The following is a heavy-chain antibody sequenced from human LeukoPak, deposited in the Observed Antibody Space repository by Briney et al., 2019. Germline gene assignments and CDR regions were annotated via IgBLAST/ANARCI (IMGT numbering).Heavy chain of an antibody. J-gene: IGHJ3*02. V-gene: IGHV3-53*01. CDR1: GFTVSSNY. CDR3: ARGKYYDFWSGYYTGSHAFDI. D-gene: IGHD3-3*01. Sequence: GGSLRLSCAASGFTVSSNYMSWVRQAPGKGLEWVSVIYSGGSTYYADSVKGRFTISRDNAKNSLYLQMNSLRAEDTALYYCARGKYYDFWSGYYTGSHAFDIWGQGTMVTVSS. CDR2: IYSGGST.